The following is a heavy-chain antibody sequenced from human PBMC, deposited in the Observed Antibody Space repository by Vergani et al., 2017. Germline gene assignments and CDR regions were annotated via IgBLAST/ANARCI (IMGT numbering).Heavy chain of an antibody. J-gene: IGHJ5*02. CDR2: ISSSSSYI. CDR3: ARNLVASSSSWYRDWFDP. D-gene: IGHD6-13*01. Sequence: EVQLVESGGGLVKPGGSLRLSCAASGFTFSSYSMNWVRQAPGKGLEWVSSISSSSSYIYYADSVQGRFTISRDNAKNSLYLQMNSLRAEDTAVYYCARNLVASSSSWYRDWFDPWGQGTLVTVSS. CDR1: GFTFSSYS. V-gene: IGHV3-21*01.